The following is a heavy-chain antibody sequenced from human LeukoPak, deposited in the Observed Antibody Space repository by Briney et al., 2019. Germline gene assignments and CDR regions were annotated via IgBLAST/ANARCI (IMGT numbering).Heavy chain of an antibody. CDR2: IDHSGST. V-gene: IGHV4-34*01. CDR3: AGLRSSYYYYYYMDV. D-gene: IGHD3-10*01. J-gene: IGHJ6*03. CDR1: GGSFSGHY. Sequence: SETLSLTCAVYGGSFSGHYWSWIRQPPGKGLEWIGEIDHSGSTNYNPSLKSRVTISVDTSKNQFSLKVGSVTAADTAVYYCAGLRSSYYYYYYMDVWGKGTTVTVSS.